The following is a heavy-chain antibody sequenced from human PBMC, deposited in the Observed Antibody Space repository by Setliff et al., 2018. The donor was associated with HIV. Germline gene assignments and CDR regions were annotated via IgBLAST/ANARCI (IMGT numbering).Heavy chain of an antibody. CDR3: ARVEGYSSGWLDY. Sequence: SETLSLTCTVSGGSISSGDYFWSWVHQPPGKGLEWIGFIYFSGSTYYNPSLKSRVTISVDTSKNQFSLKLSSVTAADTAVYYCARVEGYSSGWLDYWGQGTLVTVSS. J-gene: IGHJ4*02. V-gene: IGHV4-30-4*08. D-gene: IGHD6-19*01. CDR2: IYFSGST. CDR1: GGSISSGDYF.